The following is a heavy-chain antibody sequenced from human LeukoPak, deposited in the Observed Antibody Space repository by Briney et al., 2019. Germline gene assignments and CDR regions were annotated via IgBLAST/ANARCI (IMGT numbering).Heavy chain of an antibody. Sequence: GGSLRLSCAASGFTFSSYAMSWVRQAPGKGLEWVSAISGSGGSTYYADSVKGRFTISRDNSKNTLYLQMNSLRAEDTAVYYCANPIDWLLGFDYWGQGALVTVSS. D-gene: IGHD3-9*01. J-gene: IGHJ4*02. V-gene: IGHV3-23*01. CDR1: GFTFSSYA. CDR3: ANPIDWLLGFDY. CDR2: ISGSGGST.